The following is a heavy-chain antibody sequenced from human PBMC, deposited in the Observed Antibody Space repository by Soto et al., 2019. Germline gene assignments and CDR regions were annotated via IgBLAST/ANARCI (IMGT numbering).Heavy chain of an antibody. CDR3: ARALTYGARGAVDY. V-gene: IGHV4-34*01. CDR1: GGSFSGYY. D-gene: IGHD4-17*01. Sequence: SETLSLTCAVYGGSFSGYYWSWIRQPPGKGLEWIGEINHSGSTNYNPSLKSRVTISVDTSKNQFSLKLSSVTAADTAVYYCARALTYGARGAVDYWGQGTLVTVSS. CDR2: INHSGST. J-gene: IGHJ4*02.